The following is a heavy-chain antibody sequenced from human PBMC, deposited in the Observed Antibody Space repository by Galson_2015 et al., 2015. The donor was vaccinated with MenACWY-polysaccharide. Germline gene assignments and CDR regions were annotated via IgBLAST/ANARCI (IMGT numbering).Heavy chain of an antibody. CDR2: ISSSSSYI. Sequence: SLRLSCAASGFTFSSYSVNWVRQAPGKGLEWVPSISSSSSYIYYADSVKGRFTISRDNAKNSLCLQMNSLRAEDTAVYYCARSQTAMVTLYFDYWGQGTLVTVSS. J-gene: IGHJ4*02. V-gene: IGHV3-21*01. CDR3: ARSQTAMVTLYFDY. D-gene: IGHD5-18*01. CDR1: GFTFSSYS.